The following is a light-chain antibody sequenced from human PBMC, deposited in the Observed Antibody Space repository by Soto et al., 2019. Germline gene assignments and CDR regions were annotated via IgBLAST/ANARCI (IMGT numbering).Light chain of an antibody. V-gene: IGKV4-1*01. CDR3: QQYYSTRT. J-gene: IGKJ2*01. CDR2: WAS. Sequence: DIVMTQSPDSLAVSLGERVTINCKSSQSVLSSSNNKNYLAWYQQKPGQLPKLLIHWASTRESGVPDRFSGSGSGTDFTLTISSLQAEDVAVYYCQQYYSTRTFGQGTKLEIK. CDR1: QSVLSSSNNKNY.